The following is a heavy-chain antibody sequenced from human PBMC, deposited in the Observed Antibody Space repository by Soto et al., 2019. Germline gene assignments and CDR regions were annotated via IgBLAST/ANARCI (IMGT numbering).Heavy chain of an antibody. J-gene: IGHJ6*02. Sequence: GGSLRLSCAASGFTFSSYAMSWVRQAPGKGLGWVSAISGSGGSTYYADSVKGRFTISRDNSKNTLYLQMNSLRAEDTAVYYCAKSVEGEYYYYGMDVWGQGTTVTVSS. CDR3: AKSVEGEYYYYGMDV. D-gene: IGHD3-10*01. CDR2: ISGSGGST. CDR1: GFTFSSYA. V-gene: IGHV3-23*01.